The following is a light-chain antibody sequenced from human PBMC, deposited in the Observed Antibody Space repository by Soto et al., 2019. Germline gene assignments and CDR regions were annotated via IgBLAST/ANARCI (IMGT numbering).Light chain of an antibody. CDR3: QQYNSYST. Sequence: DIPMTQSPSTLSASVGDRVTITCRASQSISSWLAWYQQKPGKAPKVLIYKASSLESGAPSRFSSSGSGTEFTLTIGSLQTDDFATYYWQQYNSYSTFGKGTKLEIK. V-gene: IGKV1-5*03. CDR2: KAS. CDR1: QSISSW. J-gene: IGKJ2*01.